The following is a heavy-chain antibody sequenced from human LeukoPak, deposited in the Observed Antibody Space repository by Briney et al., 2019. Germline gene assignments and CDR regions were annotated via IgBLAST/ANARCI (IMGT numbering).Heavy chain of an antibody. CDR3: AKEVEYYDFWSGYDY. Sequence: GGSLRLSCAASGFTFSSYAMSWVRQAPGKGLEWVSAISGSGGSTYYADSVKGRFTISRDNSKNALYLQMNSLRAEDTAVYYCAKEVEYYDFWSGYDYWGQGTLVTVSS. V-gene: IGHV3-23*01. J-gene: IGHJ4*02. CDR2: ISGSGGST. D-gene: IGHD3-3*01. CDR1: GFTFSSYA.